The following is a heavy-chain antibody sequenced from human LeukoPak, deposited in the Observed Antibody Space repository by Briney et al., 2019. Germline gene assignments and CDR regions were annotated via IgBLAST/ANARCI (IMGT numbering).Heavy chain of an antibody. V-gene: IGHV4-31*03. CDR1: GGSISSGGYY. CDR2: IYYSGST. Sequence: SETLSLTCTVSGGSISSGGYYWSWIRQHPGKGLEWIGYIYYSGSTYYNPSLKSRVTISVDTSKNQFSLKLSSVTAADTAVYYCAKDRIPDSRYSIDFWGQGTLVIVSS. D-gene: IGHD1-14*01. J-gene: IGHJ4*02. CDR3: AKDRIPDSRYSIDF.